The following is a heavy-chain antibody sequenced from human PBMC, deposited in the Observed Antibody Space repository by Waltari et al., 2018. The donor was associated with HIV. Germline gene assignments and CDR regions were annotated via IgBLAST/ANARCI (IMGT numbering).Heavy chain of an antibody. CDR1: GFTFSGSR. CDR2: MTSSGSII. CDR3: ARSKSYGMDV. J-gene: IGHJ6*02. Sequence: VQLVGSGGGWVQPGGSLRLSCPASGFTFSGSRMSWVRQATGKGLEWLSYMTSSGSIILYADSVKGRFTISRDNAKNSLYLQMNSLRDEDTAVYYCARSKSYGMDVWGQGTTVTVSS. V-gene: IGHV3-48*02.